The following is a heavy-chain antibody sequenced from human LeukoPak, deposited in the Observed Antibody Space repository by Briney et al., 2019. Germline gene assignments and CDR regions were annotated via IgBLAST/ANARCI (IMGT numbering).Heavy chain of an antibody. V-gene: IGHV1-18*01. Sequence: ASVKVSCKASGYTFTSYGISWVRQAPGQGLEWMGWISAYNGSTNYAQKLQGRVTMTTDTSTSTAYMELRSLRSDDTAVYYCARNEGGLQWELFFDYWGQGTLVTVSS. CDR1: GYTFTSYG. J-gene: IGHJ4*02. CDR2: ISAYNGST. D-gene: IGHD1-26*01. CDR3: ARNEGGLQWELFFDY.